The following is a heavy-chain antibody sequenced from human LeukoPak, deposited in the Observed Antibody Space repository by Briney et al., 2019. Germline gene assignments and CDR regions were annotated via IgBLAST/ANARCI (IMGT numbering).Heavy chain of an antibody. V-gene: IGHV1-3*01. J-gene: IGHJ3*02. CDR3: ASSVESDDAFDI. Sequence: EASVKVSCKASGYTFTSYVLHWVRQAPGQRLEWMGCINAGNGNTKYSQEFQGRVTMTRDTSISTAYMELSRLRSDDTAVYYCASSVESDDAFDIWGQGTMVTVSS. D-gene: IGHD3-3*01. CDR1: GYTFTSYV. CDR2: INAGNGNT.